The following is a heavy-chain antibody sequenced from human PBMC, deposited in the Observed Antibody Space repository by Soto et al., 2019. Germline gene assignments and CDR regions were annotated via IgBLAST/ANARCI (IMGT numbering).Heavy chain of an antibody. CDR1: GFIFGDYA. V-gene: IGHV3-49*03. CDR3: SRFLCSGGSCPI. Sequence: GSLRLSCTGSGFIFGDYAMSWFRQAPGKGPEWVGFIRSKAYGGTTEYAASVQGRFTISRDDSKSVAFLQMNSLKNEDTAVYYCSRFLCSGGSCPIWGQGTMVTVSS. J-gene: IGHJ3*02. CDR2: IRSKAYGGTT. D-gene: IGHD2-15*01.